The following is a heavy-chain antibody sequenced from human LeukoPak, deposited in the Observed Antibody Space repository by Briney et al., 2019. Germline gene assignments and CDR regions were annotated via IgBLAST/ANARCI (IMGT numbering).Heavy chain of an antibody. J-gene: IGHJ3*02. CDR2: INPNSGGT. D-gene: IGHD2-2*02. V-gene: IGHV1-2*02. Sequence: GASVKVSCKASGYTFTGYYMHWVRQAPGQGLEWMGWINPNSGGTNYAQKFQGRVTMTRDTSISTAYMELSRLRSDDTAVYYCARSRGIVVVPAAIRTAFDIWGQGTIVTVSS. CDR1: GYTFTGYY. CDR3: ARSRGIVVVPAAIRTAFDI.